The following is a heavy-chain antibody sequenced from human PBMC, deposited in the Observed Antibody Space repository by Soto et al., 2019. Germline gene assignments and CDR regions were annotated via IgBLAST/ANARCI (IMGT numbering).Heavy chain of an antibody. D-gene: IGHD2-8*01. Sequence: ASVKVSCKASGGTFSSYAISWVRQAPGQGLEWMGGIIPIFGTANYAQKFQGRVTITADESTSTAYMELSSLRSEDTAVYYCAREGYCTNGVCKHEKQYYYYGMDVWGQGTTVTVSS. CDR3: AREGYCTNGVCKHEKQYYYYGMDV. J-gene: IGHJ6*02. CDR2: IIPIFGTA. CDR1: GGTFSSYA. V-gene: IGHV1-69*13.